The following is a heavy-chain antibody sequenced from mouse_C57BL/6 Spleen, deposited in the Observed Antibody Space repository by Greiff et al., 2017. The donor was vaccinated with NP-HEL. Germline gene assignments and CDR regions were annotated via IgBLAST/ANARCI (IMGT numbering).Heavy chain of an antibody. CDR3: ARNGAHYFDY. CDR1: GYAFSSYW. Sequence: VKLMESGAELVKPGASVKISCKASGYAFSSYWMNWVKQRPGKGLEWIGQIYPGDGDTNYNGKFKGKATLTADKSSSTAYMQLSSLTSEDSAVYFCARNGAHYFDYWGQGTTLTVSS. J-gene: IGHJ2*01. D-gene: IGHD3-1*01. CDR2: IYPGDGDT. V-gene: IGHV1-80*01.